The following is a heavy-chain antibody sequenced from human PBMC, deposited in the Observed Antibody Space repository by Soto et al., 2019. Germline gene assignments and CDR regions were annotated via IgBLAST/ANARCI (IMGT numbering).Heavy chain of an antibody. V-gene: IGHV4-39*01. Sequence: PSETLSLTCTVSGGSISSTSYHWLWIRQPPGKGLEWIGSLDYSGVTFYNPSLKSRVAISADTSKSQFSLKVNSVTAADTAVYYCARNYYDGSGLYYWGQGTLVTVS. CDR2: LDYSGVT. CDR1: GGSISSTSYH. J-gene: IGHJ4*02. CDR3: ARNYYDGSGLYY. D-gene: IGHD3-22*01.